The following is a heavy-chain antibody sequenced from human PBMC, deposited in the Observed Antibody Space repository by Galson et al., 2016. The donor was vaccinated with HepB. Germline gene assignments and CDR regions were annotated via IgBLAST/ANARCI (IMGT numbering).Heavy chain of an antibody. CDR1: GFSSSSHA. CDR3: ARDLRGTMIVVAIPPRAFDI. Sequence: SLRLSCAASGFSSSSHAIHWVRQAPGKGLEWVAVISYDGNNKYYADSVKGRFTISRDNSMNALFLQMNSLRAEDTAVYYCARDLRGTMIVVAIPPRAFDIWGRGTMVSVSS. V-gene: IGHV3-30-3*01. J-gene: IGHJ3*02. CDR2: ISYDGNNK. D-gene: IGHD3-22*01.